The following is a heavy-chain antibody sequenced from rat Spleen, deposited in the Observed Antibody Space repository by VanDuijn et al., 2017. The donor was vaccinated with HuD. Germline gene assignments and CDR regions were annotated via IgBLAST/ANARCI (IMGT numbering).Heavy chain of an antibody. CDR2: ISSGGST. D-gene: IGHD2-2*01. CDR3: TGDLGRIPPFAY. Sequence: QVQLKESGPGLVQPSQTLSLTCTVSGLSLTSTSVSWIRQPPGKGLEWIAAISSGGSTYYNSALKSRLSISRDTSKSQVFLKMNSLQTEDTAIYFCTGDLGRIPPFAYWGQGVMVTVSS. V-gene: IGHV2-6*01. CDR1: GLSLTSTS. J-gene: IGHJ2*01.